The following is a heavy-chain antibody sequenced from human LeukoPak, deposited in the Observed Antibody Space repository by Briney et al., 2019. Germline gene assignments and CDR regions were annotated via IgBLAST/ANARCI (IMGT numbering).Heavy chain of an antibody. Sequence: GGSLRLSCAASGFTFSNAWMSWVRQAPGKGLEWVGRIKSKTDGGTTDYAAPVKGRFTISRDNAKNSLYLQMNSLRAEDTAVYYCARDLRYCSSTSCPAGMDVWGKGTTVTVSS. CDR3: ARDLRYCSSTSCPAGMDV. CDR1: GFTFSNAW. V-gene: IGHV3-15*01. CDR2: IKSKTDGGTT. J-gene: IGHJ6*04. D-gene: IGHD2-2*01.